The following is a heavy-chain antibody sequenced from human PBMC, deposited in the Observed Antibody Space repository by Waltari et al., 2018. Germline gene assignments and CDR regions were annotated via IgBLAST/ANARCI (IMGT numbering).Heavy chain of an antibody. J-gene: IGHJ1*01. CDR2: MQYRGST. D-gene: IGHD4-17*01. CDR3: GRIAFGDEGGYFQY. Sequence: QLQLQESGPGLVKPSETLSLTFTVSGASISTNSNWGWIRQPPGKGLEWMGNMQYRGSTFYNPSLESRVTISLDTWKNQFSLRLSSVGAADTAVYFCGRIAFGDEGGYFQYWGQGTLVTVSS. CDR1: GASISTNSN. V-gene: IGHV4-39*01.